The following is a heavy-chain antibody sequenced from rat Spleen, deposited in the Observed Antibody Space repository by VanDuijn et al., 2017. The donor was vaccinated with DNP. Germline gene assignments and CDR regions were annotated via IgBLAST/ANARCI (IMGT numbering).Heavy chain of an antibody. J-gene: IGHJ2*01. CDR3: ARWRPGYNYFDY. V-gene: IGHV3-1*01. CDR2: ISYSGSA. D-gene: IGHD1-4*01. Sequence: EVQLQESGPGLVKPSQSLSLTCSVTAYSITSNFWGWIRKFPGNEMEWIGHISYSGSANFNPSLRSRISITRDTSKNQFFLQLDSVITEDTATYYCARWRPGYNYFDYWGQGVMVTVSS. CDR1: AYSITSNF.